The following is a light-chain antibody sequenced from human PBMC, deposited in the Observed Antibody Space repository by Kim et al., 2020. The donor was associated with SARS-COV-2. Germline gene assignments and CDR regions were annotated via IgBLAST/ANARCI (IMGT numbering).Light chain of an antibody. Sequence: ASAGDRVTITCRASQAIGTYLAWYQQKPGRVPRLLIYGASTLESGVPSRFSGSGSATEFTLTISSLQPEDVATYYCQKYTSALWTFGPGTKVDIK. J-gene: IGKJ1*01. V-gene: IGKV1-27*01. CDR3: QKYTSALWT. CDR2: GAS. CDR1: QAIGTY.